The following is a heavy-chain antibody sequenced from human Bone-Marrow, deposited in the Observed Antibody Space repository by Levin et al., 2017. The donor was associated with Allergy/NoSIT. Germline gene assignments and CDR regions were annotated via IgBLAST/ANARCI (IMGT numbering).Heavy chain of an antibody. V-gene: IGHV3-23*01. Sequence: GGSLRLSCADSGFTFNTYGMSWVRQAPGKGLEWISDISGGGGTTDYADAVKGRFIISRDNSKNTLYLQMNSLRAEDTAVYYCARAFRGSFYFGMGVWGQGTTVTVSS. J-gene: IGHJ6*02. CDR2: ISGGGGTT. D-gene: IGHD1-26*01. CDR3: ARAFRGSFYFGMGV. CDR1: GFTFNTYG.